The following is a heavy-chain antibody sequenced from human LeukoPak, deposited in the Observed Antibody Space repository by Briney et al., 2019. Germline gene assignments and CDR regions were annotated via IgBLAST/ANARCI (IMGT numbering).Heavy chain of an antibody. CDR1: GYTFTSHY. CDR2: INPTGGST. J-gene: IGHJ4*02. V-gene: IGHV1-46*01. CDR3: ARDLSGNKYGHFDY. Sequence: ASVKVSCKASGYTFTSHYIHWVRQAPGQGLEWMGIINPTGGSTTYAQKFQGRVTMTRDTSTSTVYMELSSLRSEDTAVYYCARDLSGNKYGHFDYRGQGTLSPSPQ. D-gene: IGHD1-26*01.